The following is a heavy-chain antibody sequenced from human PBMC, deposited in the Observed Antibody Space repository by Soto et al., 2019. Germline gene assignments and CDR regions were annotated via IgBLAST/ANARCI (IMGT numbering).Heavy chain of an antibody. D-gene: IGHD1-26*01. J-gene: IGHJ4*02. CDR3: TRRHPSSYHY. CDR1: GFTFSNYW. CDR2: IKEDGSER. V-gene: IGHV3-7*01. Sequence: PGGSLRLSCAASGFTFSNYWMSWVRQAPGKGLEWVANIKEDGSERYYVDSVKGRCTISRDNAKNSLYLQMTSLRPEDTAVYYCTRRHPSSYHYWGQGTLVTVSS.